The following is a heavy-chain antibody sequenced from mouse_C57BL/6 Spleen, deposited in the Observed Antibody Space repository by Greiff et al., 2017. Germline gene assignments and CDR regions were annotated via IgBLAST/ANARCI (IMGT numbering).Heavy chain of an antibody. CDR1: GYTFTSYW. D-gene: IGHD2-4*01. J-gene: IGHJ2*01. CDR3: ARSFYDYDEGYYFDY. Sequence: QVQLQQPGAELVRPGSSVKLSCKASGYTFTSYWMHWVKQRPIQGLEWIGNIDPSDSETHYNQKFKDKATLTVEKSSSPAYMQLSSLTSEDSAVYYCARSFYDYDEGYYFDYWGQGTTLTVSS. V-gene: IGHV1-52*01. CDR2: IDPSDSET.